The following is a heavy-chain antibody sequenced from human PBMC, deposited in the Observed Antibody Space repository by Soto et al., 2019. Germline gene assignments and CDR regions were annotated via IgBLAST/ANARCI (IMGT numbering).Heavy chain of an antibody. Sequence: QVQLVQSGAEVKKPGASVKVSCKASGYSFTNYNINWVRQAPGEGLEWMGWISTYNADTNYAQKLQGRVTMTTDTSTSTAYMELRSLRSEDTAVYYCARGAYTHDFDYWGQGTLVTVSS. J-gene: IGHJ4*02. CDR2: ISTYNADT. CDR1: GYSFTNYN. CDR3: ARGAYTHDFDY. V-gene: IGHV1-18*01. D-gene: IGHD5-18*01.